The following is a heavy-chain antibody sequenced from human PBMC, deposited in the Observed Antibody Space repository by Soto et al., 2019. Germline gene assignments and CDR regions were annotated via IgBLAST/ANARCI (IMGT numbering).Heavy chain of an antibody. Sequence: QVQLVQSGAEVTKPGLSVQVSCKAYGVTFSSYAISWVRQATGQGLEWMGGIIPVFETSTYAETFQGRVTITADKSTSTAYMELSSRRFEDKAVYFCASSGAAAHYYYRMDVWGKGNTFTGSS. CDR1: GVTFSSYA. J-gene: IGHJ6*04. V-gene: IGHV1-69*06. CDR2: IIPVFETS. CDR3: ASSGAAAHYYYRMDV. D-gene: IGHD2-2*01.